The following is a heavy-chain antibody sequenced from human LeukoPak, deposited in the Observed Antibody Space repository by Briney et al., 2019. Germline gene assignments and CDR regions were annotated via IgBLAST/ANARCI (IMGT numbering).Heavy chain of an antibody. CDR3: ARGLRSVDY. J-gene: IGHJ4*02. Sequence: SETLSLTCAVYGGSFSGYYWSWIRQPPGKGLEWIGEINHSGSTNYNSSLKSRVTTSVDTSKNQFSLKLSSVTAADTAVYYCARGLRSVDYWGQGTLVTVSS. CDR2: INHSGST. CDR1: GGSFSGYY. V-gene: IGHV4-34*01.